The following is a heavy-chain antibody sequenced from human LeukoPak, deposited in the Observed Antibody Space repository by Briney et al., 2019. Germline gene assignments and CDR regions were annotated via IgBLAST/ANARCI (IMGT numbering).Heavy chain of an antibody. CDR2: ISGSGGST. D-gene: IGHD3-3*01. J-gene: IGHJ4*02. V-gene: IGHV3-23*01. Sequence: GGSLRLSCAASGFTLSSYAMSWVRQAPGKGLEWVSAISGSGGSTYYADAVKGRFTISRDNSKNTLYLQMNSLRAEDTAVYYCAKDLEGAHENFDYWGQGTLVTVSS. CDR1: GFTLSSYA. CDR3: AKDLEGAHENFDY.